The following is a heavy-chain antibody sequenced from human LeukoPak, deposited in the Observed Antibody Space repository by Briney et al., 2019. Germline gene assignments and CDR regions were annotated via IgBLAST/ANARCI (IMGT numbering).Heavy chain of an antibody. V-gene: IGHV4-39*07. CDR3: ARLVVVAATQVAYYFDY. CDR1: GGSISSSSYC. Sequence: SETLSLTCTVSGGSISSSSYCWGWIRQPPGKGLEWIGSIYYSGSTNYNPSLKSRVTISVDTSKNQFSLKLSSVTAADTAVYYCARLVVVAATQVAYYFDYWGQGTLVTVSS. CDR2: IYYSGST. J-gene: IGHJ4*02. D-gene: IGHD2-15*01.